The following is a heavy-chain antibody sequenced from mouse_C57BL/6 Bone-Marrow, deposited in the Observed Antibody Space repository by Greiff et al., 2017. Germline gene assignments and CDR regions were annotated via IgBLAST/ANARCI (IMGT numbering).Heavy chain of an antibody. V-gene: IGHV1-69*01. J-gene: IGHJ4*01. CDR3: ARLGFYYGSSHYAMDY. Sequence: QVQLQQPGAELVMPGASVKLSCKASGYTFTSYWMHWVKQRPGKGLEWIGEIDPSDSYTNYNQKFKGKSTLTVDKSSSTAYMQLSSLTSEDSAVYYCARLGFYYGSSHYAMDYWGQGTSVTVSS. CDR2: IDPSDSYT. CDR1: GYTFTSYW. D-gene: IGHD1-1*01.